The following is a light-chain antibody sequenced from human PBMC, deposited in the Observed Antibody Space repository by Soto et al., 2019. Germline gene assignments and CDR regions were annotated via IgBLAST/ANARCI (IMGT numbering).Light chain of an antibody. V-gene: IGKV3-20*01. CDR1: QSVSSTS. CDR2: GTP. Sequence: EIVLTQSPDTLSLSPGERATLSCRASQSVSSTSLAWYQQKPGQAPRLLNYGTPIRATGMPDRFSGSGSGTDFTLTISRLAPEDFVVYYCQQFGYSQYTFGQGTKLEIK. CDR3: QQFGYSQYT. J-gene: IGKJ2*01.